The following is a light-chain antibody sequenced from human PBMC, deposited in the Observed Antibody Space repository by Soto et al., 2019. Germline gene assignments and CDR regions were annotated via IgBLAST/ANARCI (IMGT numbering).Light chain of an antibody. CDR1: NIGTKS. Sequence: SSELTQPPSVSVAPGQTARITCGGDNIGTKSVHWYQQRPGQAPVLVVYDDSDRPSRIPERFSGSNSGNTATLTISRVEAGDEADFYCQVWDNSTDHVVFGGGTKVTVL. V-gene: IGLV3-21*02. CDR3: QVWDNSTDHVV. CDR2: DDS. J-gene: IGLJ2*01.